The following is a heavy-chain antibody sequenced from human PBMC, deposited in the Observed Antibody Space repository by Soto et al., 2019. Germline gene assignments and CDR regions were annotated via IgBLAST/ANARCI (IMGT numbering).Heavy chain of an antibody. CDR1: GGTFSSYA. Sequence: SVKVSCKASGGTFSSYAINWVRQAPGKRLEWMGGIIPIFGTANYAQKFQGRVTITADESTSTAYMELSSLRSEDTAVYYCARSTSSHYDILTGTIVGWFDPWGQGTLVTVSS. J-gene: IGHJ5*02. D-gene: IGHD3-9*01. V-gene: IGHV1-69*13. CDR2: IIPIFGTA. CDR3: ARSTSSHYDILTGTIVGWFDP.